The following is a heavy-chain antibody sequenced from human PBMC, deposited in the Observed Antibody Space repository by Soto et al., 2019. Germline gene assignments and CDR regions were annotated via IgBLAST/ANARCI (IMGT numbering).Heavy chain of an antibody. D-gene: IGHD3-22*01. J-gene: IGHJ4*02. V-gene: IGHV3-23*01. CDR1: GFTFSSYA. CDR2: ISGSGGST. CDR3: AKDLLGYYDSSGYHYFDY. Sequence: LRLSCAASGFTFSSYAMSWVRQAPGKGLEWVSAISGSGGSTYYADSVKGRFTISRDNSKNTLYLQMNSLRAEDTAVYYCAKDLLGYYDSSGYHYFDYWGQGTLVTVSS.